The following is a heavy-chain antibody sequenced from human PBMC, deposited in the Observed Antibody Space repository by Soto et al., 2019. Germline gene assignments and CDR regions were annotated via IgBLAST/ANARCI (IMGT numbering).Heavy chain of an antibody. Sequence: LGESLKISCKGSVYSFTGYCIGWLRQMPVKGLEWMGIIYPCDSDTRYSPSFQGQVTISADKSISTAYLQWSSLKASDTAMYYCARHGEDGQTKLRRNWFEPWGQGTMVTVSS. CDR1: VYSFTGYC. V-gene: IGHV5-51*01. CDR2: IYPCDSDT. D-gene: IGHD1-1*01. J-gene: IGHJ5*02. CDR3: ARHGEDGQTKLRRNWFEP.